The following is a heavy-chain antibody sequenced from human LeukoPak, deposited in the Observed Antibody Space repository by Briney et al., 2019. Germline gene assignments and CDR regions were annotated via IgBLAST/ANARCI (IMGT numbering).Heavy chain of an antibody. Sequence: SETLSLTCTVSGGSISSYYWSWIRQPPGKGLEWIGYIYYSGSTNYNPSLKSRVTISVDTPKNQFSLKLSSVTAADTAVYCCARHEGDYGDYVFDYWGQGTLVTVSS. CDR3: ARHEGDYGDYVFDY. J-gene: IGHJ4*02. CDR2: IYYSGST. CDR1: GGSISSYY. V-gene: IGHV4-59*08. D-gene: IGHD4-17*01.